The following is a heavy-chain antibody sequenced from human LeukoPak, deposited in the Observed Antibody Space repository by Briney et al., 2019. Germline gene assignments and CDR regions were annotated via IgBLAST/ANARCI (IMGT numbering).Heavy chain of an antibody. D-gene: IGHD4-17*01. J-gene: IGHJ4*02. V-gene: IGHV3-73*01. CDR2: IRSKANSYAT. CDR3: TRPNDYGDSDGALDY. Sequence: GGSLRLSCAASGFTFSGSAMHWVRQASGKGLEWVGRIRSKANSYATAYAASVKGRFTISRDDSKSTAYLQVNSLKTEDTAVYYCTRPNDYGDSDGALDYWGQGTLVTVSS. CDR1: GFTFSGSA.